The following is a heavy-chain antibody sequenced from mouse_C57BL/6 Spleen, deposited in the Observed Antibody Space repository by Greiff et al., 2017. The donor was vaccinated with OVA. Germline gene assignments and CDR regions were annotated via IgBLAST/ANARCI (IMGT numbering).Heavy chain of an antibody. D-gene: IGHD2-1*01. J-gene: IGHJ2*01. V-gene: IGHV1-59*01. CDR2: IDPSDSYT. CDR1: GYTFTSYW. CDR3: ASLYGNYDY. Sequence: QVQLQQPGAELVRPGTSVKLSCKASGYTFTSYWMHWVKQSPGQGLEWIGVIDPSDSYTNYHHTFKGKSTLTVDTSSSTAYMQLSSLTSEDYAVYYCASLYGNYDYWGQGTTLTVSS.